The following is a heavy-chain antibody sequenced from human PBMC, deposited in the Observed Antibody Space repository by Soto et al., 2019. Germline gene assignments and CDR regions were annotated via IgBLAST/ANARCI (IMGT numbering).Heavy chain of an antibody. CDR2: ISGSDGST. Sequence: GGSLRLSCAASVFTFSTYALSWVRQAPGKGLEWVSTISGSDGSTYYADSVKGRFTISRDNSKNTLYLQMNSLRAEDTAVYYCAKEGGFPYYYGMDVWGQGTTVTVSS. D-gene: IGHD1-26*01. CDR3: AKEGGFPYYYGMDV. J-gene: IGHJ6*02. CDR1: VFTFSTYA. V-gene: IGHV3-23*01.